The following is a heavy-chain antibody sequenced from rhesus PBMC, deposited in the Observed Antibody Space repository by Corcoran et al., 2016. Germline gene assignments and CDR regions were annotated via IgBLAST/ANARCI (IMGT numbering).Heavy chain of an antibody. V-gene: IGHV4-80*01. J-gene: IGHJ4*01. CDR3: TKGPPSFDF. CDR1: GASMTNSW. Sequence: QVQLQESGPGLVEPSETLSLTCTVSGASMTNSWWSWIRQSPEKGLEGIGEINGDIGQRTYPPSLRSRVTISRDASKSQFSLRLNSVTAADAAVYYCTKGPPSFDFWGQGVLVTVSS. CDR2: INGDIGQR.